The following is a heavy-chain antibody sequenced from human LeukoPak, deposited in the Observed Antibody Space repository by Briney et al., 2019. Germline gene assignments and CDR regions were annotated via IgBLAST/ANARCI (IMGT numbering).Heavy chain of an antibody. CDR3: TRSTSLWFGDGASIDY. J-gene: IGHJ4*02. CDR1: GFTFGDYA. D-gene: IGHD3-10*01. V-gene: IGHV3-49*04. Sequence: GGSLRLSCTASGFTFGDYAMSWVRQAPGKGLEWVGFIRSKAYGGTTEYAASVKGRFTISRDDSKSIAYLQMNSLKTEDTAVYYCTRSTSLWFGDGASIDYWGQGTLVTVSS. CDR2: IRSKAYGGTT.